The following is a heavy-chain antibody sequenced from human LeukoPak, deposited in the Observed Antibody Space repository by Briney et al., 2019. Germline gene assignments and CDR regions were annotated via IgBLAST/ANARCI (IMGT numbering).Heavy chain of an antibody. Sequence: SETLSLTCAVYGGSFSGYYWSWIRQPPGKGLEWIGEINHSGSTNYNPSLKSRVTISVDTSKNQFSLKLSSVTAADTAVYYCARTYYDILTGYSLFDYWGQGTLVTVSS. CDR2: INHSGST. D-gene: IGHD3-9*01. V-gene: IGHV4-34*01. J-gene: IGHJ4*02. CDR1: GGSFSGYY. CDR3: ARTYYDILTGYSLFDY.